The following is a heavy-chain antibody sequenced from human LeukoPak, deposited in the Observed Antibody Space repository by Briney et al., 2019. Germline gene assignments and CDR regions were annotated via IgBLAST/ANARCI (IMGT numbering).Heavy chain of an antibody. CDR1: GFTFSSYA. Sequence: GGSLRLSCAASGFTFSSYAMSWVRQAPGKGLEWVAVISYDGSNKYYADSVKGRFTISRDNSKNTLYLQMNSLRAEDTAVYYCAREGIVGAHFDYWGQGTLVTVSS. CDR2: ISYDGSNK. CDR3: AREGIVGAHFDY. D-gene: IGHD1-26*01. J-gene: IGHJ4*02. V-gene: IGHV3-30*04.